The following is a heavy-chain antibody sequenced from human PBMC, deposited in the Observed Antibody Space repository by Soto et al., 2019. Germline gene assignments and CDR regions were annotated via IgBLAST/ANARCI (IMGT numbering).Heavy chain of an antibody. V-gene: IGHV4-31*03. Sequence: PSETLSLTCTVSGGSISRGGYYWSWIRQHPGKGLEWIGYIYYSGNTYYNPSLKSRVTISVDTSKNQFSLKLSSVTAADTAVYYCARVMTTVFDYWGQGTLVTVSS. D-gene: IGHD4-17*01. J-gene: IGHJ4*02. CDR1: GGSISRGGYY. CDR3: ARVMTTVFDY. CDR2: IYYSGNT.